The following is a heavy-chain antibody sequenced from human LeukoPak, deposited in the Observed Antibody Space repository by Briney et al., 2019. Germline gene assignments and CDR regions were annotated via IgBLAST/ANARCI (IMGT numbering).Heavy chain of an antibody. V-gene: IGHV1-2*02. CDR1: GYSFTDYY. CDR3: ARDTSLTRFGRNDY. CDR2: ITPNSGVT. J-gene: IGHJ4*02. Sequence: GASVKVSCKASGYSFTDYYVHWVRQAPGQGLEWMGWITPNSGVTNYAQKFQGRVTMTRDTSITTAYMELSRLRSDDTAVYYCARDTSLTRFGRNDYWGQGTLVTVSS. D-gene: IGHD3-10*01.